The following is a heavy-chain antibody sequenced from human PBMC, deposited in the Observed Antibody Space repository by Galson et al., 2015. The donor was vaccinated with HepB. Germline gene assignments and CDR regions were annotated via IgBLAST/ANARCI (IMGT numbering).Heavy chain of an antibody. Sequence: TLSLTCTVSGGSISNSEYSWNWIRQPPGKGLEWVGSIHQSGTTDYNPSLKTRVFISVDRSKNHFSLNLKSVTAADTAVYYCAGSWGVMLSTGVFGWFDPWGQGTLVTVSP. CDR3: AGSWGVMLSTGVFGWFDP. CDR1: GGSISNSEYS. V-gene: IGHV4-30-2*01. D-gene: IGHD3-16*01. J-gene: IGHJ5*02. CDR2: IHQSGTT.